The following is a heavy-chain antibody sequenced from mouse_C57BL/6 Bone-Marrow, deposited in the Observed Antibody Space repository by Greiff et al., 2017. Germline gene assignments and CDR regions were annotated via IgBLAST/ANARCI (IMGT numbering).Heavy chain of an antibody. CDR1: GFTFSDYY. V-gene: IGHV5-12*01. Sequence: EVKLMESGGGLVQPGGSLKLSCAASGFTFSDYYMYWVRQTPEKRLEWVAYISNGGGSTYYPDTVKGRFTISRDNAKNTLYLQMSRLKSEDTAMYYCARQGPLLWLRLYAMDYWGQGTSVTVSS. CDR3: ARQGPLLWLRLYAMDY. CDR2: ISNGGGST. J-gene: IGHJ4*01. D-gene: IGHD2-2*01.